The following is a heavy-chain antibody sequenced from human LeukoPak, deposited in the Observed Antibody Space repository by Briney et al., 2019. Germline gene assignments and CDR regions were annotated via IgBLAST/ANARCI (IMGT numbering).Heavy chain of an antibody. D-gene: IGHD6-19*01. J-gene: IGHJ4*02. CDR2: IYPGDSDT. CDR3: ARSIAVAGTTFDY. V-gene: IGHV5-51*01. CDR1: GYSFTSYW. Sequence: GESLQISCQGSGYSFTSYWIGWVRQMPGKGLEWMGIIYPGDSDTRYSPSFQGQVTISADKSISTAYLQWSSLKASDTAMYYCARSIAVAGTTFDYWGQGTLVTVSS.